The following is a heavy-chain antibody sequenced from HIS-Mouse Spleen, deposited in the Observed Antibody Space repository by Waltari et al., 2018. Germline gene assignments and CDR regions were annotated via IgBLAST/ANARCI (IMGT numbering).Heavy chain of an antibody. D-gene: IGHD3-3*01. Sequence: HVQLQESGPGLVKPSQTLSLTCTFSGGSISSGGYYWSWIRPHPGTCLEWIGYIYYSGSTYYNPSLKSRVTISVDTSKNQFSLKLSSVTAADTAVYYCARSPYYDFWSGYSDNWFDPWGQGTLVTVSS. CDR3: ARSPYYDFWSGYSDNWFDP. J-gene: IGHJ5*02. CDR2: IYYSGST. CDR1: GGSISSGGYY. V-gene: IGHV4-31*03.